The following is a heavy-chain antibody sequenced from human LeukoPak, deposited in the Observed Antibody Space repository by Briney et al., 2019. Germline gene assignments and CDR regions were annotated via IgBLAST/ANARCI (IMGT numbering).Heavy chain of an antibody. CDR3: ARDQVAVPGGDY. J-gene: IGHJ4*02. CDR1: GFTFSSYW. CDR2: IKRDGSEK. D-gene: IGHD6-19*01. V-gene: IGHV3-7*04. Sequence: GGSLRLSCAASGFTFSSYWMSWVRQAPGKGLEWVANIKRDGSEKYYVDSVKGRFTISRDNAKNSLYLQMNGLRAEDTGVYYCARDQVAVPGGDYWGQGTLVTVSS.